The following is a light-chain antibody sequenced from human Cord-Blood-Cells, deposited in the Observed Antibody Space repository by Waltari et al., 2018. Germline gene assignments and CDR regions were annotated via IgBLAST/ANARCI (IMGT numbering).Light chain of an antibody. CDR1: SSDVGSYNL. CDR2: EGS. Sequence: QSALTQPASVSGSPGQSITISCTGTSSDVGSYNLVSWYQQHPGKAPKLMIYEGSKRPSGVCKRFSVCKSGNTASMTICGLQAEDEADYYCCSYAGSVVFGGGTKLTVL. J-gene: IGLJ2*01. CDR3: CSYAGSVV. V-gene: IGLV2-23*01.